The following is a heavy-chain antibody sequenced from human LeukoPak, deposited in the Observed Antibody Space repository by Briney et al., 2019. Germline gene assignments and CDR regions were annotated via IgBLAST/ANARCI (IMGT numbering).Heavy chain of an antibody. CDR1: GYRFTNYW. Sequence: GESLKISCQASGYRFTNYWIGWVRQMPGKGLEWMGIIYPTDSDTRYSPSFQGQVTISIDKSISTAYLQWSSLKASDTAMYYCARRNYGSGSYYNVDWFDPWGQGTLVTVSS. V-gene: IGHV5-51*01. CDR3: ARRNYGSGSYYNVDWFDP. D-gene: IGHD3-10*01. J-gene: IGHJ5*02. CDR2: IYPTDSDT.